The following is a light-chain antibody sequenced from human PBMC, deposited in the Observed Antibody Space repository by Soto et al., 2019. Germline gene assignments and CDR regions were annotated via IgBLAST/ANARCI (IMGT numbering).Light chain of an antibody. CDR1: SSDVGSYNL. CDR2: EVS. CDR3: CSYAGSSTSV. J-gene: IGLJ1*01. Sequence: QSALTQPASVSGSPGQSITLSCTGTSSDVGSYNLVSWYQQHPGKAPKLMIYEVSKRPSGVSNRFSGSKSGNTASLTISGLQAEDEADYYCCSYAGSSTSVFGTGTKVPV. V-gene: IGLV2-23*02.